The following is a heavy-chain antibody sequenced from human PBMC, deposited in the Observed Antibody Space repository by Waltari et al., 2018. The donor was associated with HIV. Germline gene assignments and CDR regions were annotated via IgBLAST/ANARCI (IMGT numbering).Heavy chain of an antibody. D-gene: IGHD6-13*01. CDR2: IWDDGRNE. CDR1: GFTFSSYG. V-gene: IGHV3-33*01. J-gene: IGHJ4*02. Sequence: QVQLVESGGGVVQPGRSLRLSCAASGFTFSSYGMHWVRQAPGKGLEWVAVIWDDGRNEYYTDAVKGRFTISRDNSKNTLYLQMNNLGAEDTAVYYCARDGCSSWYGGVGYWGQGTLVTVSS. CDR3: ARDGCSSWYGGVGY.